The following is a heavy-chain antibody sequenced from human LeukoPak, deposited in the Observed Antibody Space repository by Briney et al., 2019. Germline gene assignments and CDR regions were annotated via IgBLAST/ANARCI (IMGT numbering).Heavy chain of an antibody. CDR3: ARRRVSYYDSSGYYPDFDY. CDR2: ISSSSSYI. J-gene: IGHJ4*02. D-gene: IGHD3-22*01. CDR1: GFTFSSYS. V-gene: IGHV3-21*01. Sequence: GGFLRLSCAASGFTFSSYSMNWVRQAPGKGLEWVSSISSSSSYIYYADSVKGRFTISRDNAKNSLYLQMNSLRAEDTAVYYCARRRVSYYDSSGYYPDFDYWGQGTLVTVFS.